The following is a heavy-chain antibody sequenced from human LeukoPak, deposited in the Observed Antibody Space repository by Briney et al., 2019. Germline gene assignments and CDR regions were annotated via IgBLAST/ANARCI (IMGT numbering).Heavy chain of an antibody. CDR2: IIPIFGTA. CDR1: GGTFTSYA. D-gene: IGHD3-10*01. CDR3: AREEGSGSRHFDY. Sequence: SVKVSCKASGGTFTSYAISWVRQAPGQGLEWMGGIIPIFGTANYAQKFQGRVTITADESTSTAYMELSSLRSEDTAVYYCAREEGSGSRHFDYWGQGTLVTVSS. V-gene: IGHV1-69*13. J-gene: IGHJ4*02.